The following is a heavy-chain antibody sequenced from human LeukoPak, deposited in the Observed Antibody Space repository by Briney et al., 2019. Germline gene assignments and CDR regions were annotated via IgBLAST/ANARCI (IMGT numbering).Heavy chain of an antibody. CDR1: GYTFTSYG. J-gene: IGHJ6*02. CDR3: ARALQSGYFDWLPNYYYYYGMDV. Sequence: GASVKVSCKASGYTFTSYGISWVRQAPGQGLEWMGWISAYNGNTNYAQKLQGRVTVTTDTSTSTAYMELRSLRSDDTAVYYCARALQSGYFDWLPNYYYYYGMDVWGQGTTVTVSS. D-gene: IGHD3-9*01. V-gene: IGHV1-18*01. CDR2: ISAYNGNT.